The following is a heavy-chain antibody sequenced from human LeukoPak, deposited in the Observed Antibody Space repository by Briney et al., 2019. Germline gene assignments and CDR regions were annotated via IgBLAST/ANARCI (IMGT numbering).Heavy chain of an antibody. CDR1: GFTFSSYA. CDR3: AELGITMIGGV. Sequence: GGSLRLSCAASGFTFSSYAMSWVRQAPGKGLEWVSYISSSGSTIYYADSVKGRFTVSRDNAKNSLYLQMNSLRAEDTAVYYCAELGITMIGGVWGKGTTVTISS. J-gene: IGHJ6*04. CDR2: ISSSGSTI. V-gene: IGHV3-48*03. D-gene: IGHD3-10*02.